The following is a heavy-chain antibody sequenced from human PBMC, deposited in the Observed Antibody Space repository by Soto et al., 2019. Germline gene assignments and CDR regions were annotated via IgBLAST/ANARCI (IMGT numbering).Heavy chain of an antibody. Sequence: SETLSLTCTVSGGSISSYYWSWIRQPPGKGLEWIGYIYYSGSTNYNPSLKSRVTISVDTSKNQFSLKLSSVTAADTAVYYCARVDIVAADFDYWGQGPLVTVSS. D-gene: IGHD5-12*01. CDR1: GGSISSYY. J-gene: IGHJ4*02. V-gene: IGHV4-59*08. CDR2: IYYSGST. CDR3: ARVDIVAADFDY.